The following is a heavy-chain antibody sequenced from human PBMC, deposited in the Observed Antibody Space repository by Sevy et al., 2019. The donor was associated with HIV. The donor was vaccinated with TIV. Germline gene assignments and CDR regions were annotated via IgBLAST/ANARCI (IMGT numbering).Heavy chain of an antibody. D-gene: IGHD3-22*01. Sequence: GGSLRLSCAASGFTYSNYGMHWVRQAPGKGLEWAAVIWNDGSNKYYADSVKGRFTISRDNSKNTLYLQMNSLRVEDTAVYFCARGGDFNDRSAKRDFDYWGQGTLVTVSS. CDR3: ARGGDFNDRSAKRDFDY. CDR2: IWNDGSNK. CDR1: GFTYSNYG. V-gene: IGHV3-33*01. J-gene: IGHJ4*02.